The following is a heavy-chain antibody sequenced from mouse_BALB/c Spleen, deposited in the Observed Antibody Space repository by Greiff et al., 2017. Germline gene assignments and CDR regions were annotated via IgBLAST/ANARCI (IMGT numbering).Heavy chain of an antibody. D-gene: IGHD1-1*01. CDR3: ARKALYYGSSYDYAMDY. Sequence: VQLQQSGPELVKPGASVKMSCKASGYTFTDYYMKWVKQSHGKSLEWIGDINPNNGDTFYNQKFKGKATLTADTSSSTAYMQLSSLTSEDSAVYFCARKALYYGSSYDYAMDYWGQGTSVTVSS. CDR1: GYTFTDYY. V-gene: IGHV1-26*01. J-gene: IGHJ4*01. CDR2: INPNNGDT.